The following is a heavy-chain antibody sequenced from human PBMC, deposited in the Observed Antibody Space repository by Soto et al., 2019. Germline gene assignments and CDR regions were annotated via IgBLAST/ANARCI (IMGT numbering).Heavy chain of an antibody. D-gene: IGHD1-26*01. J-gene: IGHJ4*02. CDR3: ARGRWERATGFDC. Sequence: QVRLQESGPGLVKPSETLSLTCTVSGGSISTYYWSWIRQSPGKGLEWIGYIYDNGSTKYNPSFMGRVTIAVETSKNQVSLKLTSVTATDMAVYYCARGRWERATGFDCWGQGTLVTVSS. CDR1: GGSISTYY. V-gene: IGHV4-59*01. CDR2: IYDNGST.